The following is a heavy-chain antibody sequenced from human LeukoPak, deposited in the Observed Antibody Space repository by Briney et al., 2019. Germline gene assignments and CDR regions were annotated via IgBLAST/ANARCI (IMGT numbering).Heavy chain of an antibody. CDR2: ISWNSGGM. Sequence: PGGSLRLSCAASGFTFDDHAMHWVRQAPGKGLEWVSGISWNSGGMAYADSVKGRFTISRDNAKNSPYLQMNSLRAEDTALYYCSRVSAYTTSSGEFDYWGQGTLVTVSS. CDR1: GFTFDDHA. CDR3: SRVSAYTTSSGEFDY. V-gene: IGHV3-9*01. J-gene: IGHJ4*02. D-gene: IGHD6-6*01.